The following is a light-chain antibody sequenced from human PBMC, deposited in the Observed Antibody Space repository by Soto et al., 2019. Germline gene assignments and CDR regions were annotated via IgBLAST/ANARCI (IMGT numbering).Light chain of an antibody. CDR2: DAS. J-gene: IGKJ3*01. CDR1: QDITNH. V-gene: IGKV1-33*01. Sequence: IQMTQSPSSLSASVGDTVTITCQASQDITNHLNWYQHKPGKAPNLLIYDASHLEIGVPSRFTVSGSGAYFTLTISSLQSEDIATYYCQKYDGVPQFGPGTRVDF. CDR3: QKYDGVPQ.